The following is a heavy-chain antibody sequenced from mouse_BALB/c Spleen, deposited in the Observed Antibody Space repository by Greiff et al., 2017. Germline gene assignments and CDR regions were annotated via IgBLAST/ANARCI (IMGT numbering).Heavy chain of an antibody. CDR1: GFTFSSYT. J-gene: IGHJ3*01. CDR2: ISSGGSYT. CDR3: TREGYYGSSYVIAY. Sequence: EVKLVESGGGLVKPGGSLKLSCAASGFTFSSYTMSWVRQTPEKRLEWVATISSGGSYTYYPDSVKGRFTISRDNAKNTLYLQMSSLKSEDTAMYYCTREGYYGSSYVIAYWGQGTLVTVSA. D-gene: IGHD1-1*01. V-gene: IGHV5-6-4*01.